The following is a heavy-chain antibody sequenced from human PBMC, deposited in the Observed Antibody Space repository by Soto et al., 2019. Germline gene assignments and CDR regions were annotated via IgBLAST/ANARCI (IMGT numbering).Heavy chain of an antibody. Sequence: EVQLVESGGGLIQPGGSLRLSCAVSGFTVSNNYMSWVRQAPGKGLEGVSVIYSGGYTAYGDSVKGRFTISRDNSKNTIYLQMNGPGAAARALFYWGTNPGGGGYWGQGTLVTVSS. D-gene: IGHD3-10*01. CDR3: GTNPGGGGY. CDR1: GFTVSNNY. CDR2: IYSGGYT. V-gene: IGHV3-53*01. J-gene: IGHJ4*02.